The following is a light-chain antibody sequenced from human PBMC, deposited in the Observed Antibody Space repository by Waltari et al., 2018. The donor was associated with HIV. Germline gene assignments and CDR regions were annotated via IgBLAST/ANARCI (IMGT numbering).Light chain of an antibody. CDR1: NIETKS. Sequence: SYALAQPPSVSVAPGQTARIACGGNNIETKSVHWYQQKPGQAPVLVVYDDSDRPSGIPERFSGSNSGNTATLTISRVEAGDEADYYCQVWDLLSVHHVFGGGTRLTVL. V-gene: IGLV3-21*02. J-gene: IGLJ2*01. CDR3: QVWDLLSVHHV. CDR2: DDS.